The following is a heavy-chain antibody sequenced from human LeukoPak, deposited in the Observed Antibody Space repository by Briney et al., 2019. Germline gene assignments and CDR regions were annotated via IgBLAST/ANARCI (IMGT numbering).Heavy chain of an antibody. D-gene: IGHD6-13*01. V-gene: IGHV3-9*01. J-gene: IGHJ4*02. CDR3: VKVTAAGFVDH. CDR2: IGWNSGGI. CDR1: GFTFDEYG. Sequence: GGSLRLSCAASGFTFDEYGMHWVRHAPGKGLEWVSGIGWNSGGIVYADSVKGRFTISRDNAKNSLYLQMNSLGAEDTALYYCVKVTAAGFVDHWGQGTLVTVSS.